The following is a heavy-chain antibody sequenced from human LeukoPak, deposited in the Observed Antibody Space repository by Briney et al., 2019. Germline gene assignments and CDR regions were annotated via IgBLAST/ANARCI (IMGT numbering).Heavy chain of an antibody. D-gene: IGHD6-13*01. CDR2: IRQDGDTK. Sequence: GGSLRLSCAATGFPFNAYWMTWVRQAPGKGLEWVANIRQDGDTKYYVDSVKGRFTISRDNAMNSLYLQMNSLRAEDTAIYYCARSLTYGTTWYGRSDFWGQGTLVTVSS. CDR3: ARSLTYGTTWYGRSDF. CDR1: GFPFNAYW. V-gene: IGHV3-7*03. J-gene: IGHJ4*02.